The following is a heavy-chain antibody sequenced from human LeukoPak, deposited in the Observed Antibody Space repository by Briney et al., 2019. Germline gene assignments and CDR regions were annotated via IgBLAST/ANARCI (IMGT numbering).Heavy chain of an antibody. CDR1: GYSFTSYW. V-gene: IGHV5-51*01. Sequence: GESLKISCKGSGYSFTSYWTGWVRQMPGKGLEWMGIIYPGDSDTRYSPSFRGQVTISADKSISTAYLQWSSLKASDTAMYYCASQTAMAALDAFDIWGQGTMVTVSS. CDR3: ASQTAMAALDAFDI. CDR2: IYPGDSDT. J-gene: IGHJ3*02. D-gene: IGHD5-18*01.